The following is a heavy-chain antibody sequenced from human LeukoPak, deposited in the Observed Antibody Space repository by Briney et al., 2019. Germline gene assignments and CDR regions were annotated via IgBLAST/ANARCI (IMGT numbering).Heavy chain of an antibody. D-gene: IGHD3-10*01. V-gene: IGHV1-2*02. CDR2: INPNSGGT. Sequence: EASVKVSCKASGYTFTGYYMHWVRQAPGQGLEWMGWINPNSGGTNYAQKFQGRVAMTRDTSISTAYMELSRLRSDDTAVYYCARDTRAEDGSGSYPLDYWDQGTLVTVSS. CDR1: GYTFTGYY. CDR3: ARDTRAEDGSGSYPLDY. J-gene: IGHJ4*02.